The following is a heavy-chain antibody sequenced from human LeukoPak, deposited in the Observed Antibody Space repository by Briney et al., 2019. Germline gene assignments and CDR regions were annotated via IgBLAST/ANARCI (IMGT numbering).Heavy chain of an antibody. CDR1: GFTFSSYA. J-gene: IGHJ4*02. CDR2: ISGSGGST. Sequence: GGSLRLSCAASGFTFSSYAMSWVRQAPGKGLEWVSAISGSGGSTYYADSVKGRFTISRDNSKNTLYLQMNSLRAEDTAVYYCARGVDYYDSSGTIDYWGQGTLVTVSS. CDR3: ARGVDYYDSSGTIDY. V-gene: IGHV3-23*01. D-gene: IGHD3-22*01.